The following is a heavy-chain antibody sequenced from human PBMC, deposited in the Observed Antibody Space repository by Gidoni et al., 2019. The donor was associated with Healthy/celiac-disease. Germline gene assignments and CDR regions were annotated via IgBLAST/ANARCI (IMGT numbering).Heavy chain of an antibody. J-gene: IGHJ4*02. Sequence: QVQLVESGGGVVQPGRSLRLSCAASGFTFSSYAMHWVRQAPGKGLEWVAVISYDGSNKYYADSVKGRFTISRDNSKNTLYLQMNSLRAEDTAVYYCARDREQLGLFDYWGQGTLVTVSS. V-gene: IGHV3-30*04. CDR2: ISYDGSNK. CDR3: ARDREQLGLFDY. D-gene: IGHD6-13*01. CDR1: GFTFSSYA.